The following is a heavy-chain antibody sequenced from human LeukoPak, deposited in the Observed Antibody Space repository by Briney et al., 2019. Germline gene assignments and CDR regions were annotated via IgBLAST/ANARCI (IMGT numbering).Heavy chain of an antibody. J-gene: IGHJ4*02. Sequence: GGSLRLSCAASGFTFSSYAMHWVRQAPGMGLEWVSFISSDGSQKYYADSVKGRFTISRDNSKNTLYLQLNSLRVEDTAVYYCAREHGRSGYFDYWGQGTLVSVSS. CDR1: GFTFSSYA. CDR3: AREHGRSGYFDY. D-gene: IGHD3-22*01. CDR2: ISSDGSQK. V-gene: IGHV3-30*19.